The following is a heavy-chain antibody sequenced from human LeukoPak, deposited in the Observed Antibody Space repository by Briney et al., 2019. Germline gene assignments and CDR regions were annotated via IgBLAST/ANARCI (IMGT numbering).Heavy chain of an antibody. CDR1: GFTFSSYA. CDR2: ISGSGGST. J-gene: IGHJ5*02. Sequence: PGGSLRLSCAASGFTFSSYAMSWVRQAPGKGLEWVSAISGSGGSTYYADSVKGRFTISRDNSKNTVYLQMNSLRAEETAVYYCARVLSGSWDWFDPWGQGTLVTVSS. D-gene: IGHD3-22*01. CDR3: ARVLSGSWDWFDP. V-gene: IGHV3-23*01.